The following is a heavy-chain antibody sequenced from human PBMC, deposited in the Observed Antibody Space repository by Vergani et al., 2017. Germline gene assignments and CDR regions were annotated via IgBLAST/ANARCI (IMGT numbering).Heavy chain of an antibody. V-gene: IGHV4-31*03. CDR1: CGSISSGGYY. Sequence: QVQLQESCPGLVKPSQTLSLTCPVSCGSISSGGYYLSWIRQHPGKGLEWIGYIYYSGSTYYNPSLKSRVTISVDTSKNQFSLKLSSVTAADTAVYYCARSGWELEWDYWGQGTLVTVSS. CDR2: IYYSGST. D-gene: IGHD1-26*01. J-gene: IGHJ4*02. CDR3: ARSGWELEWDY.